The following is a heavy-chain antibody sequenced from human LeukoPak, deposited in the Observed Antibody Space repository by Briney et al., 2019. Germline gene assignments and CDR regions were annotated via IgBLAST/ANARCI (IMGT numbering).Heavy chain of an antibody. V-gene: IGHV4-61*01. CDR1: GGSVSSDTYY. J-gene: IGHJ5*01. Sequence: AETLTLTCTVSGGSVSSDTYYWSWIRQPPGQGLEYIGYIYNIGSTNYNPSLESRVTISVDTSKNQVTMKLTSVTAADTAVYYCATDIKRGDGYNYDSWGQGTLVTISS. D-gene: IGHD5-24*01. CDR3: ATDIKRGDGYNYDS. CDR2: IYNIGST.